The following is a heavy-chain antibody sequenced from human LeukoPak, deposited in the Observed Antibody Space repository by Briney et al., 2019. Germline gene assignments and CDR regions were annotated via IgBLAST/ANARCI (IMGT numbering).Heavy chain of an antibody. V-gene: IGHV3-43D*03. CDR2: ISWDGGST. CDR3: ARVLVVRGVSYYFDY. D-gene: IGHD3-10*01. CDR1: GFTFDDYA. Sequence: GGSLRLSCAASGFTFDDYAMHWVRQAPGKGLEWVSLISWDGGSTYYADSVKGRFTISRDNSKNSLYLQMNSLRAEDTAVYYCARVLVVRGVSYYFDYWGQGTLVTVSS. J-gene: IGHJ4*02.